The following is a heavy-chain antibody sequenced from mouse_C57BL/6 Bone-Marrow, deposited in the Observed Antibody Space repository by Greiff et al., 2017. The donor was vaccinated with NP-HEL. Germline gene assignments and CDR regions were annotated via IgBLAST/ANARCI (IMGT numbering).Heavy chain of an antibody. V-gene: IGHV1-72*01. CDR1: GYTCTSYW. D-gene: IGHD2-2*01. J-gene: IGHJ2*01. CDR3: AREGNGYAPYYFDY. CDR2: IDPNSGGT. Sequence: VKPGASVKLSCKASGYTCTSYWMHWVKQRPGRGLEGIGRIDPNSGGTKYNEKFKGKATLTVDKPSSTAYMQLSSLTSEDSAVYYCAREGNGYAPYYFDYWGQGTTLTVSS.